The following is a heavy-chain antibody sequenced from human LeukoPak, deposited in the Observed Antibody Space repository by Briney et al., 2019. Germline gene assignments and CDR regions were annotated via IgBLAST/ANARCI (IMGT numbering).Heavy chain of an antibody. CDR2: IYHSGST. Sequence: SETLSLTCAVSGGSISSGGYSWSWIRQPPGKGLEWIGYIYHSGSTYYNPSLKSRVTISVDRSKNQFSLKLSSVTAADTAVYYCARGSPYDYVWGSYRQSVGFDYWGQGTLVTVSS. D-gene: IGHD3-16*02. CDR1: GGSISSGGYS. V-gene: IGHV4-30-2*01. J-gene: IGHJ4*02. CDR3: ARGSPYDYVWGSYRQSVGFDY.